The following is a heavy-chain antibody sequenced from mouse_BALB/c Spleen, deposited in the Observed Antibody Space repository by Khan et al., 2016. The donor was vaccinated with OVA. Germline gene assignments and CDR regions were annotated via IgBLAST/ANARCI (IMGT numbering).Heavy chain of an antibody. D-gene: IGHD1-1*01. V-gene: IGHV3-5*02. CDR1: GISITSGNYR. J-gene: IGHJ1*01. CDR2: IYYSGTV. Sequence: EVQLQESGPGLVKPSQTVSLTCTVTGISITSGNYRWSWIRQFPGNKLEWIGNIYYSGTVTYNPSLTSRTTITTDTSKNQFFLAMNSLTAEDTATYYCARDYGSLYWYFEFWGAGTTVTVSS. CDR3: ARDYGSLYWYFEF.